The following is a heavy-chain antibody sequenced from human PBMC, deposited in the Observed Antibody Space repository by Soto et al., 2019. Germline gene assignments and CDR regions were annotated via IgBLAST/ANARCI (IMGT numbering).Heavy chain of an antibody. J-gene: IGHJ4*01. CDR2: IWYDGSNK. V-gene: IGHV3-33*01. D-gene: IGHD2-21*01. Sequence: GGSLRLSCAASGFTFSTYGMHWLRHAPGKGLEWVAVIWYDGSNKYYADSVKGRFTISRDNSKNTLYLQMNSLKIEDTAVYYCTTDSYSTITIVRFDYWGHGTLVTVSS. CDR1: GFTFSTYG. CDR3: TTDSYSTITIVRFDY.